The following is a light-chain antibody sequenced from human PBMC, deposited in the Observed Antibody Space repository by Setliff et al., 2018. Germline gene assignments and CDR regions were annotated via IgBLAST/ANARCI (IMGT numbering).Light chain of an antibody. CDR3: STWDYSLRTHV. CDR1: SDNIGRNA. V-gene: IGLV1-44*01. Sequence: SVLTQEASVSGTVGQKVTLSCTGESDNIGRNAVGWYQRSSHGAPKTVMLGNFLPSGIPDRFSGSKSGTTASLTISGLQLEDEADYYCSTWDYSLRTHVFGTGTKVTVL. CDR2: GNF. J-gene: IGLJ1*01.